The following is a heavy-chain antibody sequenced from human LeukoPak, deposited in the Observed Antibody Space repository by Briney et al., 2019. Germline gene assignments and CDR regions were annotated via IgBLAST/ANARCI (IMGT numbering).Heavy chain of an antibody. CDR3: ARDLEGPESDY. CDR1: GGTFSSYA. CDR2: ISAYNGNT. J-gene: IGHJ4*02. V-gene: IGHV1-18*01. Sequence: ASVKVSCKASGGTFSSYAISWVRQAPGQGLEWMGWISAYNGNTNYAQKLQGRVTMTTDTSTSTAYMELRSLRSDDTAVYYCARDLEGPESDYWGQGTLVTVSS.